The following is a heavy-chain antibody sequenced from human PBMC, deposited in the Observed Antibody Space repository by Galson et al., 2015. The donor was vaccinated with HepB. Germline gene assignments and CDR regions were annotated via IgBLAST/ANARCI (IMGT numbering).Heavy chain of an antibody. V-gene: IGHV1-69-2*01. D-gene: IGHD2-21*02. Sequence: VKVSCKVSGYTFTDYYMHWVQQAPGKGLEWMGLVDPEDGETIYAEKFQGRVTITADTSTDTAYMELSSLRSEDTAVYYCATSTYCGGDCLSGAFDIWGQGTMVTVSS. CDR2: VDPEDGET. J-gene: IGHJ3*02. CDR3: ATSTYCGGDCLSGAFDI. CDR1: GYTFTDYY.